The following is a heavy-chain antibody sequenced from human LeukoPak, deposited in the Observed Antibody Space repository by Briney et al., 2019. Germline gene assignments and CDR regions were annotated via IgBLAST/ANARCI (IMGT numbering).Heavy chain of an antibody. D-gene: IGHD5-12*01. CDR2: IYYSGST. CDR3: ARTSWVRSSYYFEY. Sequence: SETLSLTCTVSGGSISSSSYYWGWIRQPPGKGLEWIGSIYYSGSTYYNPSLKSRVTISVDTSKNQFSLNLSSVTAADTAVYYCARTSWVRSSYYFEYWGQGTLVTVSS. V-gene: IGHV4-39*01. CDR1: GGSISSSSYY. J-gene: IGHJ4*02.